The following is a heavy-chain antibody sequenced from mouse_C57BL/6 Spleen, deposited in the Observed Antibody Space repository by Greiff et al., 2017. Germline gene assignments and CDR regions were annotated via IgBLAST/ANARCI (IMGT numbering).Heavy chain of an antibody. D-gene: IGHD1-1*01. CDR1: GYAFSSYW. Sequence: QVQLQQSGAELVKPGASVKLSCKASGYAFSSYWMNWVKQRPGKGLEWIGKIYPGDGDTNYNGKFKGKATLTADKSSSTAYMQLSSLTSEDSAVYCCAREGDYGSSYDLDDWGQGTTLTVSS. CDR2: IYPGDGDT. J-gene: IGHJ2*01. V-gene: IGHV1-82*01. CDR3: AREGDYGSSYDLDD.